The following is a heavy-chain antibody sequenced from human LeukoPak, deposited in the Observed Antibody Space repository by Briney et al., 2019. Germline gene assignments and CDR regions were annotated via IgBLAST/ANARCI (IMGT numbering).Heavy chain of an antibody. CDR1: GYSITSGYY. D-gene: IGHD2-21*02. CDR2: IYHSGSN. J-gene: IGHJ4*02. V-gene: IGHV4-38-2*02. Sequence: SETLSLTCAVSGYSITSGYYWGWIRQPPGKGLEWIGSIYHSGSNYYNPSLRSRVAISVDTSRDQFSLKLNSVTAADTAIYYCARDTFPLYCGSDCYSGLDYWGQGTLVTVSS. CDR3: ARDTFPLYCGSDCYSGLDY.